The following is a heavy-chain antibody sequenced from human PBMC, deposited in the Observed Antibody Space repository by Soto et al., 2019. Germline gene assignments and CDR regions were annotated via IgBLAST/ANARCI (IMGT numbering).Heavy chain of an antibody. J-gene: IGHJ4*02. CDR2: ISAYNGNT. CDR1: GYTFTIYG. Sequence: ASVKVSCKASGYTFTIYGISGVRQSPGQWLEWMGCISAYNGNTNYAQKLQGRVTMTTDTSTSTAYMELRSLRSDDTAVYYCARGGDSTIDYWGQGTLVTVSS. V-gene: IGHV1-18*01. D-gene: IGHD3-22*01. CDR3: ARGGDSTIDY.